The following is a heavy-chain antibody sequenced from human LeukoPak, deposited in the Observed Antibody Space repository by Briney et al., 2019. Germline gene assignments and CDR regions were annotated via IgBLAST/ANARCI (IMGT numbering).Heavy chain of an antibody. CDR2: INPNSGGT. Sequence: ASVKVSCKASGYTFTSYDINWVRQAPGQGLEWMGWINPNSGGTNYAQKFQGRVTMTRDTSISTAYMELSRLKASDTAMYYCAKQAGGGYYWGQGTLVTVSS. CDR1: GYTFTSYD. D-gene: IGHD6-13*01. CDR3: AKQAGGGYY. V-gene: IGHV1-2*02. J-gene: IGHJ4*02.